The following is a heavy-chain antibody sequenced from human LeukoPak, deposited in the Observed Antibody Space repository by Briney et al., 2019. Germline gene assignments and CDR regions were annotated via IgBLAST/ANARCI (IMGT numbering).Heavy chain of an antibody. J-gene: IGHJ4*02. D-gene: IGHD4-11*01. Sequence: GGSLRLSCTVSGFTFSSYAMSWVRQAPGKGLEWVSAISSTGGNTYHADSVKGRFTISRDNCKNTLYLQMNSLRVEDTAVYYCARRGESTNYGDYRFDSWGQGTLVIVSS. V-gene: IGHV3-23*01. CDR2: ISSTGGNT. CDR1: GFTFSSYA. CDR3: ARRGESTNYGDYRFDS.